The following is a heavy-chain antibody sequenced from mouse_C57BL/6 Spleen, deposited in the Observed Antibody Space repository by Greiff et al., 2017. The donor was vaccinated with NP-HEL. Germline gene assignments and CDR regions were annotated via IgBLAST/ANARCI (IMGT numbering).Heavy chain of an antibody. CDR3: ARRGYGSSYPFDY. D-gene: IGHD1-1*01. CDR1: GYTFTSYW. Sequence: QVQLQQPGAELVKPGASVKLSCKASGYTFTSYWMHWVKHRPGQGLEWIGMIHPNSGSTNYNEKFKSKATLTVDKSSSTAYMQLSSLTSEDSAVYYCARRGYGSSYPFDYWGQGTTLTVSS. CDR2: IHPNSGST. J-gene: IGHJ2*01. V-gene: IGHV1-64*01.